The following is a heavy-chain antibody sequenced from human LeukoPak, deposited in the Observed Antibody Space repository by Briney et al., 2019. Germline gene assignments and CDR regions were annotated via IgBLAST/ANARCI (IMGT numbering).Heavy chain of an antibody. Sequence: GASVKVSCKVSGYTLTELSMHWVRQAPGQGLEWMGGIIPIFGTANYAQKFQGRVTITTDESTSTAYMELSSLRSEDTAVYYCARQDAYDSSPFDIWGQGTMVTVSS. CDR3: ARQDAYDSSPFDI. J-gene: IGHJ3*02. CDR2: IIPIFGTA. D-gene: IGHD3-22*01. CDR1: GYTLTELS. V-gene: IGHV1-69*05.